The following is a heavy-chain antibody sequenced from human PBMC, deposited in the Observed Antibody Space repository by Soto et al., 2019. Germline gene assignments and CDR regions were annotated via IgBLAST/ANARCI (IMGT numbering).Heavy chain of an antibody. J-gene: IGHJ4*02. CDR1: GGSISSSSYY. CDR3: ARAPSVLDYDFWSGYYEGFDY. Sequence: SETLSLTCTVSGGSISSSSYYWGWIRQPPGKGLEWIGSIYYSGSTYYNPSLKSRVTISVDTSKNQFSLKLSSVTAADTAVYYCARAPSVLDYDFWSGYYEGFDYWGQGTLVTVSS. D-gene: IGHD3-3*01. V-gene: IGHV4-39*01. CDR2: IYYSGST.